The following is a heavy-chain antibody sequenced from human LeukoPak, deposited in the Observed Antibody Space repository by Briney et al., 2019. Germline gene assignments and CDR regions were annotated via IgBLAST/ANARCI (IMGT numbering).Heavy chain of an antibody. CDR1: GFTFSTYA. V-gene: IGHV3-64D*06. D-gene: IGHD6-19*01. CDR2: IIRNGGST. CDR3: VKGRQWLVTEGFDY. Sequence: QSGGSLRLSCSASGFTFSTYAMHWVRQAPGKGLKYVSGIIRNGGSTYYADSMKGRFTISRDNSKSTLYLQMSSLRPEDTAVYYCVKGRQWLVTEGFDYWGQGSLVTVSS. J-gene: IGHJ4*02.